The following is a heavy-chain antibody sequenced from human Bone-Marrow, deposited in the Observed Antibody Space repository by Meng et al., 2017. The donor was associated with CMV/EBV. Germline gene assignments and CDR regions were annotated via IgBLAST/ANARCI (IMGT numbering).Heavy chain of an antibody. V-gene: IGHV3-21*01. CDR1: GFTFGSYS. CDR2: ISSSSSYI. J-gene: IGHJ4*02. Sequence: GGSLRLSCAASGFTFGSYSMNWVRQAPGKGLEWVSSISSSSSYIYYADSVKVRFTISRDNAKNSLYLQMNSLRAEDTAVYYFARDPGVGSTPSYFDYWGQGTLVTVSS. CDR3: ARDPGVGSTPSYFDY. D-gene: IGHD1-26*01.